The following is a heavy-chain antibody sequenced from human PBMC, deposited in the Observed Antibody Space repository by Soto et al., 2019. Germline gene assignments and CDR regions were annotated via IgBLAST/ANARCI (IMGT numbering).Heavy chain of an antibody. J-gene: IGHJ5*02. V-gene: IGHV1-18*01. CDR1: GYTFTSYG. CDR3: AREGTTVTTDNTNWFDP. CDR2: ISAYNGNT. D-gene: IGHD4-17*01. Sequence: QVQLVQSGAEVKKPGASVKVSCKASGYTFTSYGISWVRQAPGQGLEWMGWISAYNGNTNYAQKLQGRVTMTTDTPTSTAYMELRSLRSDDTAVYYCAREGTTVTTDNTNWFDPWGQGTLVTVSS.